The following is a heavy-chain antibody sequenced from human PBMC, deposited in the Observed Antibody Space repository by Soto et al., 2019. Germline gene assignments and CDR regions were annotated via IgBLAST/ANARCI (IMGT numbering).Heavy chain of an antibody. Sequence: PGGSLRLSCAASGFTFSSYAMHWVHQAPGKGLEWVAVISYDGSNKYYADSVKGRFTISRDNSKNTLYLQMNSLRAEDTAVYYCARDGTPWEPPFDSWGQGTLVTVSS. D-gene: IGHD1-26*01. CDR1: GFTFSSYA. J-gene: IGHJ4*02. CDR3: ARDGTPWEPPFDS. CDR2: ISYDGSNK. V-gene: IGHV3-30-3*01.